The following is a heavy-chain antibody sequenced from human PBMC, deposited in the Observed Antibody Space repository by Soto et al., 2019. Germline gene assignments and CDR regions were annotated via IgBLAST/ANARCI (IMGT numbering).Heavy chain of an antibody. CDR1: GGTCSSYA. J-gene: IGHJ3*02. V-gene: IGHV1-69*13. D-gene: IGHD6-19*01. Sequence: SVKVSCRASGGTCSSYAISWVRQAPGQGLEWMGGIIPIFGTANYAQKFQGRVTITADESTSTAYMELSSLRSEDTAVYYCARVGKAVVAFDIWGQGTMVTVSS. CDR3: ARVGKAVVAFDI. CDR2: IIPIFGTA.